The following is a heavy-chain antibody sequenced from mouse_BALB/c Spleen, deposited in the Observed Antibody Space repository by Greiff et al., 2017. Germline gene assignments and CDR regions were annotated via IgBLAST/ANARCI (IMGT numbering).Heavy chain of an antibody. CDR2: ISSGSSTI. Sequence: EVQLVESGGGLVQPGGSRKLSCAASGFTFSSFGMHWVRHAPEKGLEWVAYISSGSSTIYYADTVKGRFTISRDNPKNTLFLQMTSLRSEDTAMYYCARGYYGNYGDFFYWGQGTLVTVSA. D-gene: IGHD2-1*01. J-gene: IGHJ3*01. V-gene: IGHV5-17*02. CDR1: GFTFSSFG. CDR3: ARGYYGNYGDFFY.